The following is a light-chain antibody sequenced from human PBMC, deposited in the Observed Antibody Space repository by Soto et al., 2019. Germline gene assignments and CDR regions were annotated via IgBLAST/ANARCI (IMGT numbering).Light chain of an antibody. J-gene: IGKJ5*01. V-gene: IGKV1-39*01. CDR2: AAS. CDR3: QQSFSTPT. CDR1: QSISRY. Sequence: DIEMTQSPSSLSASIGETVTVTCRASQSISRYLNWYQQKPGKAPTLLISAASSLERGVPLRFSGSGSGTDFTLTISGLQSEDFATYYCQQSFSTPTFGQGTRLEI.